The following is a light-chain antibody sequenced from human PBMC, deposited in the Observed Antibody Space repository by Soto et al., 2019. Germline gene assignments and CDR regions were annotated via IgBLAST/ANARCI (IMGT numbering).Light chain of an antibody. CDR1: SSNIGAHYD. Sequence: QSVLTQPPTVSGALGQRVTISCTGSSSNIGAHYDVQWYQQIPGTAPKLLIYGNSNRPSGLPDRFSGSKSGTSASLAITGLQAEDEADYYCQSYDNSLSVYVFGTGTKVTVL. J-gene: IGLJ1*01. V-gene: IGLV1-40*01. CDR2: GNS. CDR3: QSYDNSLSVYV.